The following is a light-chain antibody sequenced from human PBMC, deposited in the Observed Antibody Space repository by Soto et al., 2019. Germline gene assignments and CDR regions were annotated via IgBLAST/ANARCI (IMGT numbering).Light chain of an antibody. Sequence: QAVVTQEPSFSVSPGRTVTLTCGLSSGSVSTSYYPSWYQQTPGQAPRTLIYSTNTRSSWVPDRFSGSILGNKAALTITGAEADDESGYYCVLYMGSGIWVFGGGTKLTVL. CDR2: STN. J-gene: IGLJ3*02. CDR1: SGSVSTSYY. CDR3: VLYMGSGIWV. V-gene: IGLV8-61*01.